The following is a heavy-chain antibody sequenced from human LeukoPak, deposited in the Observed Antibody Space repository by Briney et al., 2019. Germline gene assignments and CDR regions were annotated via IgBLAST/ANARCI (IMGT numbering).Heavy chain of an antibody. CDR2: ISGGGETT. CDR1: GFTFNNYA. V-gene: IGHV3-23*01. J-gene: IGHJ4*02. CDR3: AGDYADYVGYFFLDY. Sequence: PGGSLRLSCAASGFTFNNYAMNWVRQAPGKGLEWVSSISGGGETTYYADSAKGRFTISRDNSQNTLYLQMNSLRAEDTAVYYCAGDYADYVGYFFLDYWGQGTLVTVSS. D-gene: IGHD4-17*01.